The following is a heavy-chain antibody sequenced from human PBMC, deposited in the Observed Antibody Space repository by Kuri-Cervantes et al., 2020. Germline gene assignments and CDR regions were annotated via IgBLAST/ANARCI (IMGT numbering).Heavy chain of an antibody. CDR2: IYYSGST. J-gene: IGHJ6*03. CDR1: GGSISSGDYY. CDR3: ARGRGGWTYYYYCMDV. D-gene: IGHD6-19*01. V-gene: IGHV4-30-4*08. Sequence: SETLSLTCTVSGGSISSGDYYWSWIRQPPGKGLEWIGYIYYSGSTYYNPSLKSRVTISVDTSKNQFSLKLSSVTAADTAMYYCARGRGGWTYYYYCMDVWGKGTTVTVSS.